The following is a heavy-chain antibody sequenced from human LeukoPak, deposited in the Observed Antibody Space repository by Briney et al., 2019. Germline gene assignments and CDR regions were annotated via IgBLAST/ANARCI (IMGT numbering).Heavy chain of an antibody. V-gene: IGHV3-7*01. D-gene: IGHD3-10*01. CDR3: ARSHRLLWFGELSY. CDR1: GFTFSSHW. Sequence: PGGSLRLSWAASGFTFSSHWMSWVRQAPGKGPEWVANIKQDGSEKYYVDFGKGRFTISRDKAKISLDLQMNRLRAEDTAVYYCARSHRLLWFGELSYWGQGTLVTVSS. J-gene: IGHJ4*02. CDR2: IKQDGSEK.